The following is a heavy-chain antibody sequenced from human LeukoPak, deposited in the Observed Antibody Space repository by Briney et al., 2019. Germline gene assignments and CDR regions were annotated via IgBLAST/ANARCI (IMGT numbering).Heavy chain of an antibody. CDR3: AREVISTPSYFDY. CDR1: GFTVSSSF. J-gene: IGHJ4*02. V-gene: IGHV3-53*01. D-gene: IGHD2-2*01. Sequence: GGSLRLSCAASGFTVSSSFIYWVRRAPGKGLEWVSFIHRDDKTYYADSVKGRFTMSRDSSKNTLYLQMNSLGADDTAVYYCAREVISTPSYFDYWGQGILATVSS. CDR2: IHRDDKT.